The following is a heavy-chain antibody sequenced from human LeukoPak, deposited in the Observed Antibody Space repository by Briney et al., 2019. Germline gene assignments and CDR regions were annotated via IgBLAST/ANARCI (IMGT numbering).Heavy chain of an antibody. CDR2: IKEDGSDK. V-gene: IGHV3-7*01. J-gene: IGHJ4*02. Sequence: TGGSLRLSCAASGFIFSYYWMSWVRQAPGKGLEWVANIKEDGSDKYYVDSVKGRFTISRHNAENSLYLQMNSLRAEDTAVYYCARYDGGVAIDYWGQGTLVTVSS. CDR3: ARYDGGVAIDY. CDR1: GFIFSYYW. D-gene: IGHD3-16*01.